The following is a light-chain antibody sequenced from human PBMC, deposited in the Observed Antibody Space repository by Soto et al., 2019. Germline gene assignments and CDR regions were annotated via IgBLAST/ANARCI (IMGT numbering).Light chain of an antibody. CDR2: DAS. CDR3: QHYGGLWT. Sequence: DLQMTQSPSTQSQSIGDRITISCRASQSIGNRLAWYQQKPGTAPKVLIYDASTLESGVPSRFSGSGSGTNFILTISSLQPDDSGTYYCQHYGGLWTFGLGTKVDIK. V-gene: IGKV1-5*01. CDR1: QSIGNR. J-gene: IGKJ1*01.